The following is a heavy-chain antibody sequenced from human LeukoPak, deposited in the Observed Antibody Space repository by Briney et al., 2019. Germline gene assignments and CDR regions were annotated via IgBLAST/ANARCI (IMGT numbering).Heavy chain of an antibody. V-gene: IGHV3-66*01. CDR3: AGASSDGVLIDATSFDL. CDR2: IYRGGVT. Sequence: GGSLRLSCAASGFPFRSSWLTWVRQAPGKGLEWLSVIYRGGVTYYADSVKGRFFISRDDSKNTWHLQLNSLKTEDTAVYYCAGASSDGVLIDATSFDLWGQGTLVSVSS. J-gene: IGHJ4*02. CDR1: GFPFRSSW. D-gene: IGHD2-15*01.